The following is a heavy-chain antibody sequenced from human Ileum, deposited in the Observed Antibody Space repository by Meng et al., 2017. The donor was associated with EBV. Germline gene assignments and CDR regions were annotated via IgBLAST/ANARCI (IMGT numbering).Heavy chain of an antibody. D-gene: IGHD1-14*01. Sequence: QVLLKESVPGLVKPSGTLSLTSAASGGSISSSNWWSWVRQPPGKGLEWIGKIYHSGITIYNPSLKSRVTMSVDNSKNQFSLKLNSMTAADTAVYYCARDPTGGEDHQRVWGQGTLVTVSS. J-gene: IGHJ4*02. CDR2: IYHSGIT. V-gene: IGHV4-4*02. CDR3: ARDPTGGEDHQRV. CDR1: GGSISSSNW.